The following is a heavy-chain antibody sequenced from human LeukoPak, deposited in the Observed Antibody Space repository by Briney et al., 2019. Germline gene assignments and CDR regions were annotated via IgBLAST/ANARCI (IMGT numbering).Heavy chain of an antibody. Sequence: QTGGSLRLSCAASGFTFSSYGMHWVRQAPGKGLEWVTFIRYDGSNKYYADSVKGRFTLSRDDSRNTLYLQMNSLKTEDTAFYYCTTDIPFTSGGAIAYWGQGTLVTVSS. CDR1: GFTFSSYG. CDR3: TTDIPFTSGGAIAY. D-gene: IGHD3-16*02. J-gene: IGHJ4*02. V-gene: IGHV3-30*02. CDR2: IRYDGSNK.